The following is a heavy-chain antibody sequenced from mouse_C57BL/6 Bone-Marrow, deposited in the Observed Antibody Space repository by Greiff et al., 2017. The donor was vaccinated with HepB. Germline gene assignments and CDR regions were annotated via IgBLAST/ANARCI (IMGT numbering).Heavy chain of an antibody. D-gene: IGHD2-2*01. Sequence: QVQLKESGAELVKPGASVKMSCKASGYTFTTYPIEWMKQNHGKSLEWIGNFHPYNDDTKYNEKFKGKATLTVEKSSSTAYLELSRLTSDDSAVYDCARNYYGYDYWYFDVWGTGTTVTVSS. CDR2: FHPYNDDT. CDR1: GYTFTTYP. J-gene: IGHJ1*03. V-gene: IGHV1-47*01. CDR3: ARNYYGYDYWYFDV.